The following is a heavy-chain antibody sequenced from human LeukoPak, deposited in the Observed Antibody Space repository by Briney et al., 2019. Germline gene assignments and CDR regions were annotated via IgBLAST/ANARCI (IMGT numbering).Heavy chain of an antibody. D-gene: IGHD3-16*02. CDR2: IDPNSGGT. J-gene: IGHJ2*01. CDR1: RYTLIGYY. V-gene: IGHV1-2*02. CDR3: AREADIVSFDL. Sequence: ASVKVSCKASRYTLIGYYMHWVRQAPGQGLEWMGWIDPNSGGTKYAQKFQDRVAMTSDTSISTAYMELSGLRSDDTAVYFCAREADIVSFDLWGRGTLVTVSS.